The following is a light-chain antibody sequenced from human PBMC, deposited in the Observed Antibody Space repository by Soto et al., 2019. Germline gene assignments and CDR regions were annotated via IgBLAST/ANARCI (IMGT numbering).Light chain of an antibody. V-gene: IGKV1-5*03. CDR1: QNLNNW. J-gene: IGKJ1*01. CDR3: QQYSGSSTT. Sequence: DIQMTQSPSTLSASVGDRVTITCRASQNLNNWLAWYQQKPGQAPKLLIYKASNLESGVPSRFSGSGSGTEFTLSISSLQPDDFATYYCQQYSGSSTTFGQGTKVEVK. CDR2: KAS.